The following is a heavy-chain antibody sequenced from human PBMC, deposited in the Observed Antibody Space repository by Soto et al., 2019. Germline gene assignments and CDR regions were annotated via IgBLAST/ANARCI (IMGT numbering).Heavy chain of an antibody. CDR1: GGSISSSNW. CDR2: IYHSGST. D-gene: IGHD2-2*02. J-gene: IGHJ6*02. CDR3: ARVSTSCYSSDV. Sequence: SEPLSLTCAVAGGSISSSNWWRWVRQPPGKGLEWIGEIYHSGSTNYNPSLKSRVTISVDKSKNQFSLKLSSVTAADTAVYYCARVSTSCYSSDVWGQGTTVTVSS. V-gene: IGHV4-4*02.